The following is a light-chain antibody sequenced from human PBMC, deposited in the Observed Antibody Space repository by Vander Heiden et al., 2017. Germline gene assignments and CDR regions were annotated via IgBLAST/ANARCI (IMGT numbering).Light chain of an antibody. V-gene: IGKV4-1*01. CDR3: HQYSSTPRT. J-gene: IGKJ1*01. CDR1: QSVLYSPNNKNY. Sequence: DIVMTQSPDSLAVSLGERATINCKSSQSVLYSPNNKNYLAWYQQKPGQPPKLLIYWASTQQSGVPDRFSGSGSGTDFTLTISRLQAEDVAVYFCHQYSSTPRTFGQGTKVEIK. CDR2: WAS.